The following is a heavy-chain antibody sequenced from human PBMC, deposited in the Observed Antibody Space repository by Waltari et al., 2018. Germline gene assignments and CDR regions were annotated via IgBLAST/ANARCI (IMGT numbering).Heavy chain of an antibody. CDR3: ARILGAAFDI. V-gene: IGHV4-34*01. CDR2: INHSGST. Sequence: QVQLQQWGAGLLKPSEPLSLTGAVYGGSFSGYYWSWIRQPPGKGLEWIGEINHSGSTNYNPSLKSRVTISVDTSKNQFSLKLSSVTAADTAVYYCARILGAAFDIWGQGTMVTVSS. J-gene: IGHJ3*02. CDR1: GGSFSGYY.